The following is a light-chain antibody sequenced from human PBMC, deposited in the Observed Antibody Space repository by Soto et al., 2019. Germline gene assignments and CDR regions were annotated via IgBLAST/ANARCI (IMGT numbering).Light chain of an antibody. CDR1: SSNIGGGYD. Sequence: QSVLTQPPSVSGAPGQRVTISCTGSSSNIGGGYDVHWYQQLPGTAPKLLIYCNSNRPSGVPDRFSGSKSGTSASLAITGLQAEDEADYYCQSYDSSLSGSVVFGGGTKLTVL. J-gene: IGLJ2*01. V-gene: IGLV1-40*01. CDR2: CNS. CDR3: QSYDSSLSGSVV.